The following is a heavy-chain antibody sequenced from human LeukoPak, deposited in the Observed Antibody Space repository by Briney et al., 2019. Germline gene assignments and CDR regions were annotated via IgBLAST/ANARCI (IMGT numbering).Heavy chain of an antibody. V-gene: IGHV3-30*03. Sequence: GGSLRLSCAASGFTFSSFEMNWVRQAPGKGLEWVALISYDGSNKYYADSVKGRFTISRDNSKNTLSLQMSSLRAEDTAVYFCAGGYFYTDYWGQGTLVTVSS. J-gene: IGHJ4*02. CDR2: ISYDGSNK. CDR3: AGGYFYTDY. CDR1: GFTFSSFE. D-gene: IGHD5-18*01.